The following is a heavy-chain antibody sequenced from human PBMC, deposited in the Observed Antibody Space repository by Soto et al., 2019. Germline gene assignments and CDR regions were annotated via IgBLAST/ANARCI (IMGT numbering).Heavy chain of an antibody. CDR3: ARGKYCSSTSCYISYQALRGYYGMDV. CDR2: IDYSGST. J-gene: IGHJ6*02. CDR1: GGSMRDYY. V-gene: IGHV4-59*01. D-gene: IGHD2-2*02. Sequence: SETLSLTCTVYGGSMRDYYWSWIRQPPGKGLEWIGYIDYSGSTKYNPALKSRVTMSVETSKNHFSLKLNSVTTADTAVYYCARGKYCSSTSCYISYQALRGYYGMDVWGQGTTVTVSS.